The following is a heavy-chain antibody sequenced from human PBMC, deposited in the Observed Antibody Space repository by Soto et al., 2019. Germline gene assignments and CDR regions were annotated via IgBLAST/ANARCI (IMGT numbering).Heavy chain of an antibody. J-gene: IGHJ4*02. V-gene: IGHV1-18*01. CDR3: ARGRYGDY. CDR1: GYTFTSYG. Sequence: QVHLVQSGAEVKKPGASVKVSCKASGYTFTSYGITWVRQAPGQGLEWMGWISAHNGNTDYAQKLQGRVIVTRDTSTGTAYMELRSLGSDGTAVYYGARGRYGDYGGQGALVTVSS. D-gene: IGHD1-1*01. CDR2: ISAHNGNT.